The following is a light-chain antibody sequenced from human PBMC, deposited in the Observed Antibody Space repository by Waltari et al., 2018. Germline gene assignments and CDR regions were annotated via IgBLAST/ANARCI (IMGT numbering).Light chain of an antibody. J-gene: IGKJ2*01. V-gene: IGKV3-15*01. Sequence: EIVMTQSPATLSVSPGERATLSCRARQSISNNLAWYQQKPGQAPRLLVYGASTRATGIPARFSGSGSGTEFTLTISSLQSEDFAVYYCQQYYNWPQTFGQGTKLEIK. CDR3: QQYYNWPQT. CDR2: GAS. CDR1: QSISNN.